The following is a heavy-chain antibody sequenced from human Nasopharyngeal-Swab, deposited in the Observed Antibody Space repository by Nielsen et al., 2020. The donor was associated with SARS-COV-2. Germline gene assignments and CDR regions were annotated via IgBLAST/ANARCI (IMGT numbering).Heavy chain of an antibody. CDR3: ARVLDDVLTGNSYNWFDP. V-gene: IGHV4-38-2*02. J-gene: IGHJ5*02. D-gene: IGHD3-9*01. Sequence: WIRQPPGQGLEWLGSVHHSGDTFYNPSLKSRVTISLDTSKNQFSLNLISVTAADTAIYYCARVLDDVLTGNSYNWFDPWGQGTLVTAPQ. CDR2: VHHSGDT.